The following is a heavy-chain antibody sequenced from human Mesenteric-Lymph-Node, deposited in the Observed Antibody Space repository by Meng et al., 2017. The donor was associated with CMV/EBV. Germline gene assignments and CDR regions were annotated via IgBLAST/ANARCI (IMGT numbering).Heavy chain of an antibody. CDR1: GGSISSSSYY. CDR3: VSLTTRITITY. Sequence: GSLRLSCTVSGGSISSSSYYWGWIRQPPGKGLEWIGSIYYSGSTYYNPSLKSRVTISVDTSKNQFSLKLSSVTAADTAVYYCVSLTTRITITYWGQGTLVTVSS. V-gene: IGHV4-39*01. CDR2: IYYSGST. D-gene: IGHD3-9*01. J-gene: IGHJ4*02.